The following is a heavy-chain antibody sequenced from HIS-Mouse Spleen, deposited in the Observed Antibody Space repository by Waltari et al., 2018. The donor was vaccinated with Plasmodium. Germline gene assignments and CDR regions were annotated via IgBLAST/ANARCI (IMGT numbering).Heavy chain of an antibody. Sequence: QVQLVESGGGVVQPGRSLRLPCAASGFTFSRYALHWVRQAPGKGLEWVAVIWYDGSNKYYADSVKGRFTISRDNSKNTLYLQMNSLRAEDTAVYYCARETSIAARPYWYFDLWGRGTLVTVSS. CDR2: IWYDGSNK. V-gene: IGHV3-33*01. CDR3: ARETSIAARPYWYFDL. J-gene: IGHJ2*01. D-gene: IGHD6-6*01. CDR1: GFTFSRYA.